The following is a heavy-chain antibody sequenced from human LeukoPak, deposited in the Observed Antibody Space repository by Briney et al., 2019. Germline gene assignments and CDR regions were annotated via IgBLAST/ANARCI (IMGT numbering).Heavy chain of an antibody. CDR3: AKGLYPDY. D-gene: IGHD2-8*01. CDR2: MNIDGSNK. Sequence: GGSLRLSCAASGFTFSNYWMGWVRQAPGKRLEWVANMNIDGSNKYYADSVKGRFTISRDNSKNTLYLQMNSLRAEDTAVYYCAKGLYPDYWGQGTLVTVSS. V-gene: IGHV3-7*01. J-gene: IGHJ4*02. CDR1: GFTFSNYW.